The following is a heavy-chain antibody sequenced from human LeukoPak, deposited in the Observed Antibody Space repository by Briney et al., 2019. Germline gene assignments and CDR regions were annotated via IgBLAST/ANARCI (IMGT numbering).Heavy chain of an antibody. CDR1: GFTFSSFG. CDR3: ARDMTYYYGMDV. V-gene: IGHV3-33*01. J-gene: IGHJ6*02. Sequence: PGGSLRLSCAASGFTFSSFGMHWVRQAPGKGLEWVAVIWSDGNNKYYADSVKGRFTISRDNSKNTLYLRMNSLRAEDTAVYYCARDMTYYYGMDVWGQGTTVTVSS. D-gene: IGHD3-16*01. CDR2: IWSDGNNK.